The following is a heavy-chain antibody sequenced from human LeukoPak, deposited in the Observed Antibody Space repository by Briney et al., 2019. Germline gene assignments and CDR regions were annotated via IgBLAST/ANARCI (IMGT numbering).Heavy chain of an antibody. V-gene: IGHV3-33*01. D-gene: IGHD6-19*01. CDR3: ASSKSSGWYLDY. Sequence: GGSLRLSCAASGFTFSSYGMHWVRQAPGKGLEWVAVIWYDGSNKYYADSVKGRFTISRDNSKNTLYLQMNSLRAEDTAAYYCASSKSSGWYLDYWGQGTLVTAS. CDR1: GFTFSSYG. J-gene: IGHJ4*02. CDR2: IWYDGSNK.